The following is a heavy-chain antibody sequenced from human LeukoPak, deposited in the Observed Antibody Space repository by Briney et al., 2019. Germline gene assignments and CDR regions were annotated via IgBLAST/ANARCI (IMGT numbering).Heavy chain of an antibody. V-gene: IGHV3-7*01. Sequence: RGSLRLSCVASGFTFDRFWMSWVRQAPGKGLEWVANIKADASEEKYLDSVKGRFKISRDNAEDSLFLQMNSLRAEDTAVYYCARQPQHEAYFDYWGQGALVTVSS. J-gene: IGHJ4*02. CDR3: ARQPQHEAYFDY. CDR1: GFTFDRFW. CDR2: IKADASEE.